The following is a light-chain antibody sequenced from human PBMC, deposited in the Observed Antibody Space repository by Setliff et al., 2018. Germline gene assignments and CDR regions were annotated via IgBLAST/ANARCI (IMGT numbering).Light chain of an antibody. CDR3: TSYAGSNSYV. CDR2: EVI. Sequence: QSVLTQPPSAPGSPGQSVTISCTGTSSDVGYYNYVSWYQQHPGKAPKLMIFEVIRRPSGVPDRFSGSKSGNTASLTVSGLQAEDEADYYCTSYAGSNSYVFGTGTKVTVL. V-gene: IGLV2-8*01. CDR1: SSDVGYYNY. J-gene: IGLJ1*01.